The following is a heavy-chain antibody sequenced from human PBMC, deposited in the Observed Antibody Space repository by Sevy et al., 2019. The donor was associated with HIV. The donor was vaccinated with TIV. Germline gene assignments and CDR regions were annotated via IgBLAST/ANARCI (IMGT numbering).Heavy chain of an antibody. CDR3: TRELWPGDY. D-gene: IGHD2-21*01. Sequence: GGSLRLSCAACGFSFSDYYMGWVRQAPGKGLEWVANIYQDGSQENYEDSVKGRFTISRDNAKNSVYLQMNSLRVDDTGIYYCTRELWPGDYWGQGTLVTVSS. V-gene: IGHV3-7*01. CDR2: IYQDGSQE. J-gene: IGHJ4*02. CDR1: GFSFSDYY.